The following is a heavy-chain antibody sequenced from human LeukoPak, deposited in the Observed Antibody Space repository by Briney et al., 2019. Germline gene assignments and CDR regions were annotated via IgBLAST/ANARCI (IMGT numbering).Heavy chain of an antibody. Sequence: GRSLRLSCAASGLTFSSYAMHCVRQAPGKGLEWVAVISYDGSNKYYADSVKGRFTISRDNSKNTLYLQMNSLRAEDTAVYYCAMGPGPRFGDPWAFDIWGQGTRVTVSS. D-gene: IGHD3-10*01. CDR3: AMGPGPRFGDPWAFDI. CDR1: GLTFSSYA. V-gene: IGHV3-30-3*01. J-gene: IGHJ3*02. CDR2: ISYDGSNK.